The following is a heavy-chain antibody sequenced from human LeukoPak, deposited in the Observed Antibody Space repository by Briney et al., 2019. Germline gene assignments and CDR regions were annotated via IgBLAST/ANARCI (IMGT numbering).Heavy chain of an antibody. CDR2: LYTDGTT. CDR1: GGSVSSNY. V-gene: IGHV3-53*01. Sequence: GGSLRLSCVASGGSVSSNYMSWVRRAPGKGLEWVSLLYTDGTTYYASSVECRFTISRDDSRNTIYLHMNSLRADDTAVYYCARGGVYYWNPRYWGQGTLVTVSS. J-gene: IGHJ4*02. D-gene: IGHD1-20*01. CDR3: ARGGVYYWNPRY.